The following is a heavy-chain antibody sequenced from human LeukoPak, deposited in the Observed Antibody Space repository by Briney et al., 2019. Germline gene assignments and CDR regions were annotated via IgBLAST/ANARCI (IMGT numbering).Heavy chain of an antibody. D-gene: IGHD6-13*01. J-gene: IGHJ4*02. Sequence: GGSLRLSCAASGFSFSRHWMHWVRQAPGKGLVWVSRISDDGTYTANVDSVEGRFTISRDNVRNTLYLHMNSLRAEDTAVYYCAKLYSSSSGVDYWGQGTLVTVSS. CDR2: ISDDGTYT. CDR1: GFSFSRHW. CDR3: AKLYSSSSGVDY. V-gene: IGHV3-74*03.